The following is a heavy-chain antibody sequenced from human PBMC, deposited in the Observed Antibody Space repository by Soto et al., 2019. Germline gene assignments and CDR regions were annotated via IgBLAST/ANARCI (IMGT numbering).Heavy chain of an antibody. D-gene: IGHD2-15*01. CDR2: ISGGGDST. Sequence: GGSLRLSCAAPGFTFCSYSMTWVRQAPGKGLEWVSAISGGGDSTYYADSVKGRFTISRDNSKNTLYLQMNSLRAEDTAVYYCATCSGGSCYHPFDYWGQGTQVTVSS. J-gene: IGHJ4*02. CDR1: GFTFCSYS. V-gene: IGHV3-23*01. CDR3: ATCSGGSCYHPFDY.